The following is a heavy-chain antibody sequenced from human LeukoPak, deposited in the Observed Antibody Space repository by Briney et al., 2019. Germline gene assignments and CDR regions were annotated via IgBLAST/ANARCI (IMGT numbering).Heavy chain of an antibody. Sequence: SETLSLTCTVSGHSISSGYYWGWIRQPPGKGLEWIGSIYHSGSTYYNPSLKSRVTISVDTSKNQFSLKLSSVTAADTAVYYCARAEGQWLVYYFDYWGQGTLVTVSS. CDR2: IYHSGST. J-gene: IGHJ4*02. CDR3: ARAEGQWLVYYFDY. D-gene: IGHD6-19*01. V-gene: IGHV4-38-2*02. CDR1: GHSISSGYY.